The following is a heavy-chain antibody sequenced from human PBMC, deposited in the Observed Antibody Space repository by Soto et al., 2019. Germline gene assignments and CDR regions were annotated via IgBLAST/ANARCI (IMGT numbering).Heavy chain of an antibody. CDR3: ARGMGVRYSYGTTLDY. CDR2: INPNSGGT. Sequence: ASVKVSCKASGYTFTGYYMHWVRQAPGQGLEWMGWINPNSGGTNYAQKFQGRVTMTRDKSISTAYMELSRLRSDDTAVYYCARGMGVRYSYGTTLDYWGQGTLVTVSS. V-gene: IGHV1-2*02. D-gene: IGHD5-18*01. J-gene: IGHJ4*02. CDR1: GYTFTGYY.